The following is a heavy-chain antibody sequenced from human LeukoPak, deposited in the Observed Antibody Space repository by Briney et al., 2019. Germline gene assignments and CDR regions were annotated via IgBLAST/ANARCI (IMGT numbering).Heavy chain of an antibody. CDR2: ISSSSSYI. D-gene: IGHD5-12*01. CDR3: ASAGFKYSGYDPSDY. J-gene: IGHJ4*02. V-gene: IGHV3-21*01. Sequence: NPGGSLRLSCAASGFTFSSYSMNWVRQAPGKGLEWVSSISSSSSYIYYADSVKGRFTISRDNAKNPLYLQMNSLRAEDTAVYYCASAGFKYSGYDPSDYWGQGTLVTVSS. CDR1: GFTFSSYS.